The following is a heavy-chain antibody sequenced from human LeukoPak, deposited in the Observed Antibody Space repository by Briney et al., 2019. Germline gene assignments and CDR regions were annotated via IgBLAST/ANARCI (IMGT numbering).Heavy chain of an antibody. Sequence: ASVKVSCKASGYTFTGYYMHWVRQAPGQGLEWMGWINPNSGGTNYAQKFQGRVTITRDTSISTAYMELSRLRSDDTAVYYCASPYSGSYSDPSLDAFDIWGQGTMVTVSS. D-gene: IGHD1-26*01. CDR2: INPNSGGT. V-gene: IGHV1-2*02. CDR3: ASPYSGSYSDPSLDAFDI. CDR1: GYTFTGYY. J-gene: IGHJ3*02.